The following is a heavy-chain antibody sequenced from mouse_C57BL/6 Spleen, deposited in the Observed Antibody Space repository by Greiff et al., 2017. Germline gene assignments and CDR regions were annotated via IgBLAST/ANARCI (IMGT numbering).Heavy chain of an antibody. J-gene: IGHJ1*03. CDR2: IAPSDSYT. V-gene: IGHV1-69*01. D-gene: IGHD1-1*01. CDR3: ARGYYGKDFDV. Sequence: QVQLQQPGAELVMPGASVKLSCKASGYTFTSYWMHWVKQRPGQGLEWIGEIAPSDSYTNYNQKFKGKSTLTVDKSSSTAYMQLSSLTSEDSAVYYCARGYYGKDFDVWGTGTTVTVSA. CDR1: GYTFTSYW.